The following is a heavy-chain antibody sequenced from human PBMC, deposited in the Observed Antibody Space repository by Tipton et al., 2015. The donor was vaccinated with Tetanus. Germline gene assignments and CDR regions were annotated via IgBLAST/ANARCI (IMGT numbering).Heavy chain of an antibody. CDR3: ARDLCTNGVCRKWYFDL. D-gene: IGHD2-8*01. CDR2: ISSSGSTI. Sequence: SLRLSCAASGFTFSSYEMNWVRQAPGKGLEWVSYISSSGSTIYYADSVKGRFTISRDNAKNSLYLQMNSLRAEDTAVYYCARDLCTNGVCRKWYFDLWGRGTLVTVSS. J-gene: IGHJ2*01. CDR1: GFTFSSYE. V-gene: IGHV3-48*03.